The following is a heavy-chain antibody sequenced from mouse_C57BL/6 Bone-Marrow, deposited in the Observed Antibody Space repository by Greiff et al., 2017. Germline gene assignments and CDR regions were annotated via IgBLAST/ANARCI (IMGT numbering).Heavy chain of an antibody. CDR2: IYPRSGNT. CDR1: GYTFTSYG. Sequence: LKESGAELARPGASVKLSCKASGYTFTSYGISWVKQRTGQGLEWIGEIYPRSGNTYYNEKFKGKATLTADKSSSTAYMELRSLTSEDSAVYFCASRRMDYWGQGTSVTVSS. J-gene: IGHJ4*01. V-gene: IGHV1-81*01. CDR3: ASRRMDY.